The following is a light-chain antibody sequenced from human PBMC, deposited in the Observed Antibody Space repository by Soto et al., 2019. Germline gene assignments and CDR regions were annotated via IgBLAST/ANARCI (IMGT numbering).Light chain of an antibody. J-gene: IGLJ3*02. CDR2: VEVSGAY. CDR3: ETWDTDSWV. CDR1: SGHRSYT. Sequence: QPVLTQASSASASLGSSVKLTCSLSSGHRSYTIAWHQHPPGKAPRYLMRVEVSGAYNKGSGLPDRFAGSSSGADRYLTISNLQFEDEADYFCETWDTDSWVFGGGTKVTVL. V-gene: IGLV4-60*02.